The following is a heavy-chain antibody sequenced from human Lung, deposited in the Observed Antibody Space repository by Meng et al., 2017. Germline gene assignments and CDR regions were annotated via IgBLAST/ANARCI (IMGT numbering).Heavy chain of an antibody. CDR2: IYHSGST. Sequence: QVRLQESGPGLVKPSGTLSLTCAVSGGSISSDNWWSGVRQPPGKGLEWIGEIYHSGSTNYNPSLKSRITISVDKPKNQFSLTLSSVTAADTAVYYCTKNDFYCLGYWGQGTLVTVSS. J-gene: IGHJ4*02. V-gene: IGHV4-4*02. D-gene: IGHD2-21*01. CDR1: GGSISSDNW. CDR3: TKNDFYCLGY.